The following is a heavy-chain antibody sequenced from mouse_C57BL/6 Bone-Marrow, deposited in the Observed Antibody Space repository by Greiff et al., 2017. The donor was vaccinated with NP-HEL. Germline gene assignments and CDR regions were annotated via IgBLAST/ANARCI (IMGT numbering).Heavy chain of an antibody. V-gene: IGHV5-2*01. J-gene: IGHJ2*01. CDR3: ARHEITTVVDYFDY. D-gene: IGHD1-1*01. CDR2: INSDGGST. CDR1: EYEFPSHD. Sequence: DVMLVESGGGLVQPGESLKLSCESNEYEFPSHDMSWVRKTPEKRLELVAAINSDGGSTYYPDTMERRFIISRDNTKKTLYLQMSSLRSEDTALYYCARHEITTVVDYFDYWGQGTTLTVSS.